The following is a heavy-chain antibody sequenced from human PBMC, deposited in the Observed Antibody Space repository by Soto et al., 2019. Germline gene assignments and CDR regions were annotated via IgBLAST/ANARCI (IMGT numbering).Heavy chain of an antibody. Sequence: SETLSLTCTVSVDSITTYYWSWIRQPAGKGLEWIGRIDTSGNTNYNPSLKSRVTMSVDTSKKQFSLKLTSVTAADTAVYYCARYSNNWFQTEGMEVWGQGKPVT. CDR2: IDTSGNT. J-gene: IGHJ6*01. CDR3: ARYSNNWFQTEGMEV. CDR1: VDSITTYY. D-gene: IGHD6-13*01. V-gene: IGHV4-4*07.